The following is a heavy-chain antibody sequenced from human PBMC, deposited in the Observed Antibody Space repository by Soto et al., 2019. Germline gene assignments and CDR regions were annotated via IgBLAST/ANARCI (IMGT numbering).Heavy chain of an antibody. CDR1: GEAFPSEV. CDR2: ISAYNGNT. Sequence: AAVRVAGKGAGEAFPSEVGTWVRQAPGQGLEWMGWISAYNGNTNYAQKLQGRVTMTTDTSTSTAYMELRSLRSDDTAVYYCASDLVVGVDTAMALTFDPWG. D-gene: IGHD5-18*01. J-gene: IGHJ5*02. CDR3: ASDLVVGVDTAMALTFDP. V-gene: IGHV1-18*01.